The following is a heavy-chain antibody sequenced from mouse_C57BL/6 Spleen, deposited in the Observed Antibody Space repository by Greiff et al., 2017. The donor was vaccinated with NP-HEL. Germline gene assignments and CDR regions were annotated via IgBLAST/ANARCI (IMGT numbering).Heavy chain of an antibody. CDR2: INPNNGGT. CDR3: ARGGLRSSYAMDY. D-gene: IGHD2-4*01. V-gene: IGHV1-26*01. Sequence: EVQLQQSGPELVKPGASVKISCKASGYTFTDYYMNWVKQSHGKSLEWIGDINPNNGGTSYNQKFKGKATLTVDKSSSTAYVELRSLTSEDSAVYYCARGGLRSSYAMDYWGQGTSVTVSS. J-gene: IGHJ4*01. CDR1: GYTFTDYY.